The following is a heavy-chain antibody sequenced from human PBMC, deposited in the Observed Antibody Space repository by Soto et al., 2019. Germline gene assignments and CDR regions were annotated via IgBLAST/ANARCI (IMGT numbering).Heavy chain of an antibody. J-gene: IGHJ6*02. CDR2: IIPIFGTE. CDR1: GVTFSSHS. D-gene: IGHD2-2*01. CDR3: STSVYCSTTRCYYYYGLDV. V-gene: IGHV1-69*01. Sequence: QVQLVQSGAEVKKPGSSVKVSCKVSGVTFSSHSINWVRQDPGQGPEWMGGIIPIFGTENYAQKFQGRVTITADESTSTAYMELSSLTSEDTALYYCSTSVYCSTTRCYYYYGLDVWGQGTTVIVSS.